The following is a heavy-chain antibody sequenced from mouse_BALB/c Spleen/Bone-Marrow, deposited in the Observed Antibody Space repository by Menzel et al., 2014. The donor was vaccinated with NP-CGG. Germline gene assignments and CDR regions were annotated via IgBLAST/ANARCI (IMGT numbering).Heavy chain of an antibody. Sequence: EVQRVESGAELVKPGASVKFSCTASGFNFKDTYMHWVKQSPEQGLEWIGRIDPANGNTKYDPKFQGKATITEDTSSSTAYLKLSSLTSENIAVYYCARSRNYGSGYYDMDYWGQGTSVTVSS. V-gene: IGHV14-3*02. J-gene: IGHJ4*01. CDR3: ARSRNYGSGYYDMDY. CDR1: GFNFKDTY. CDR2: IDPANGNT. D-gene: IGHD1-1*01.